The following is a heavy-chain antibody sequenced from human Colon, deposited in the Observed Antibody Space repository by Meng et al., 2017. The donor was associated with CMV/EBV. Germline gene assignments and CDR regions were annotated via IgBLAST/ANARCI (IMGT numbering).Heavy chain of an antibody. D-gene: IGHD3-22*01. V-gene: IGHV4-39*07. J-gene: IGHJ6*03. CDR1: GGIISGSSYD. Sequence: KMEEEGAGMVKEGASMNRTSTVSGGIISGSSYDWGGIGQRPGKGREWIGSMDKSGNTHYKASLKRRVTIAVDTAKNQFSLRLNSVTAADTAVYYCARTAQWLAPFYYYMDVWGKGTLVTVSS. CDR3: ARTAQWLAPFYYYMDV. CDR2: MDKSGNT.